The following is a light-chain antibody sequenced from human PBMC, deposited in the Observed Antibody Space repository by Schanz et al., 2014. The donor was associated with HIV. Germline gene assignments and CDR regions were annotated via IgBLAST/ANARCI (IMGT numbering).Light chain of an antibody. CDR3: CSYVHFTRTVV. CDR1: SSDVGKYGL. CDR2: EVT. Sequence: QSALTQPASVSGSPGQSITISCTGTSSDVGKYGLVSWYQQHPGQVPKLIIYEVTRRPSGVSDRFSASKSGNTASLTISGLQAEDEADYFCCSYVHFTRTVVFGGGTKLTVL. J-gene: IGLJ2*01. V-gene: IGLV2-23*02.